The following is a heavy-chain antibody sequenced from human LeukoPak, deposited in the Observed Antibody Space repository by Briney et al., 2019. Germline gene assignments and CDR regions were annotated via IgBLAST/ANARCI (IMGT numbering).Heavy chain of an antibody. CDR1: GGSISSSSYY. CDR2: IYYSGST. J-gene: IGHJ5*02. CDR3: ARLANTAYYDFWRGYFPNWFDP. Sequence: SETLSLTCTVSGGSISSSSYYWGWIRQPPGKGLEWIGSIYYSGSTYYNPSLKSRVTISVDTSKNQFSLKLSSVTAADTAVYYCARLANTAYYDFWRGYFPNWFDPWGQGTLVTVSS. D-gene: IGHD3-3*01. V-gene: IGHV4-39*01.